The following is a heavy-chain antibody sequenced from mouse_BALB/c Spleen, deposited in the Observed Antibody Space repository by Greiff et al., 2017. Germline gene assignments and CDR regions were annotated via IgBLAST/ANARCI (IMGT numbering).Heavy chain of an antibody. CDR2: IWGDGST. Sequence: QVQLKESGPGLVAPSPSLSITCTVSGFSLTGYGVNWVRQPPGKGLEWLGMIWGDGSTDYNSALKSRLSISTDNSKSHVFLKMNSLRTDDTARYYCDRVYDYDGANHNALAYWGQGTLVTVSA. J-gene: IGHJ3*01. V-gene: IGHV2-6-7*01. CDR3: DRVYDYDGANHNALAY. D-gene: IGHD2-4*01. CDR1: GFSLTGYG.